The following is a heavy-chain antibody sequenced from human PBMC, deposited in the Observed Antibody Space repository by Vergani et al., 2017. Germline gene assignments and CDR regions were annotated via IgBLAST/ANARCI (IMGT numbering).Heavy chain of an antibody. J-gene: IGHJ2*01. Sequence: EVQLLESGGGLVQPGGSLRLSCAASGFTFSSYAMSWVRQAPGKGLEWVSAISGSGGSTYYADSVKGRFTISRDNSKNTLYLQMNSLRAEDTAVYYCAKGSHSAIVVVPAAPTGYFDLWGRGTLVTVSS. CDR2: ISGSGGST. CDR3: AKGSHSAIVVVPAAPTGYFDL. D-gene: IGHD2-2*01. CDR1: GFTFSSYA. V-gene: IGHV3-23*01.